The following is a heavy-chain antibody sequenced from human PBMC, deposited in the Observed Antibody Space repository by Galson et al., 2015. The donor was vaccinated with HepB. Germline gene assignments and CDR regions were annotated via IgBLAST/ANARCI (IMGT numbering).Heavy chain of an antibody. CDR1: GFSLSTSGVG. J-gene: IGHJ5*02. Sequence: PALVKPTQTLTLTCTFSGFSLSTSGVGVGWIRQPPGKALEWLALIYWDDDKRYSPSLKSRLTITKDTSKNQVVLTMTNMDPVDTATYYCAHRVEWYSYGFQFDPWGQGTLVTVSS. V-gene: IGHV2-5*02. D-gene: IGHD5-18*01. CDR3: AHRVEWYSYGFQFDP. CDR2: IYWDDDK.